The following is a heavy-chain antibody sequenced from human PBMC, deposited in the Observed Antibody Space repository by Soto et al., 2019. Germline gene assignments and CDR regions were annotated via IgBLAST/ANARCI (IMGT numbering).Heavy chain of an antibody. CDR2: INTGNGNT. V-gene: IGHV1-3*04. CDR1: GYNFTTYA. Sequence: QVQLVQSGAEVEKPGASVKVSCKASGYNFTTYAMLWVRQAPGQRPEWMGWINTGNGNTKYSPQFQGRVTITRDTTASTAYMELRSLRSQDTAVYSCAWGDRLYYYYYALDAGGQGPTVTV. D-gene: IGHD3-10*01. J-gene: IGHJ6*02. CDR3: AWGDRLYYYYYALDA.